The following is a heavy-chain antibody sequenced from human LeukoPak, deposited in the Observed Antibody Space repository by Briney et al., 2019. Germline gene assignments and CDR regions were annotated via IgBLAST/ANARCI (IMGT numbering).Heavy chain of an antibody. D-gene: IGHD3-9*01. CDR3: AKDRVITIQVVTYFDY. V-gene: IGHV3-30*18. CDR2: ISYDGSNK. Sequence: PGRSLRLSCAASGFTFSSYGMHWVRQAPGKGPEWVAIISYDGSNKYYADSVKGRFTISRDNSKNTLYLQMNSLRAEDTAVYYCAKDRVITIQVVTYFDYWGQGTLVTVSS. CDR1: GFTFSSYG. J-gene: IGHJ4*02.